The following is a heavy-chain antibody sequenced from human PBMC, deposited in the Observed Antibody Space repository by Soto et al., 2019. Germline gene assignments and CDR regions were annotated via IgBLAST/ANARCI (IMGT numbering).Heavy chain of an antibody. V-gene: IGHV4-31*03. CDR1: GGSISSGGYY. CDR3: AREAYGSGSYYNANWFDP. D-gene: IGHD3-10*01. CDR2: IYYSGST. J-gene: IGHJ5*02. Sequence: PSETLSLTCTVSGGSISSGGYYWSWIRQHPGKGLEWIGYIYYSGSTYYNPSLKSRVTISVDTSKNQFSLKLSSVTAADTAVYYCAREAYGSGSYYNANWFDPWGQGTLVTVSS.